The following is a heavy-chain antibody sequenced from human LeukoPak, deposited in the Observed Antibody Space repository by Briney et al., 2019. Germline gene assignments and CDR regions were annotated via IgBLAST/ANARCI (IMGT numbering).Heavy chain of an antibody. CDR2: IYYSGST. V-gene: IGHV4-59*01. CDR3: AAGMVRGVIRPLYYFDY. Sequence: PSETQSLTCTVSGGSISSYYWSWIRQPPGKGLEWIGYIYYSGSTNYNPSLKSRVTISVDTSKNQFSLKLSSVTAADTAVYYCAAGMVRGVIRPLYYFDYWGQGTLVTVSS. J-gene: IGHJ4*02. D-gene: IGHD3-10*01. CDR1: GGSISSYY.